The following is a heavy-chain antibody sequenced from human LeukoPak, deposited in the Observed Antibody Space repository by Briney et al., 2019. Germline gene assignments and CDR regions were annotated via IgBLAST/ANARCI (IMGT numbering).Heavy chain of an antibody. J-gene: IGHJ4*02. V-gene: IGHV3-23*01. CDR1: GFTFSTYS. Sequence: GGSLRLSCAASGFTFSTYSMSWVRQAPGKGLEWVSSISGSGGITYYADSVKGRFTISRDNSRNTVFLQMNSLKADDTAVYYCAKGGGGVLASWGQGTLVTVSS. D-gene: IGHD3-16*01. CDR3: AKGGGGVLAS. CDR2: ISGSGGIT.